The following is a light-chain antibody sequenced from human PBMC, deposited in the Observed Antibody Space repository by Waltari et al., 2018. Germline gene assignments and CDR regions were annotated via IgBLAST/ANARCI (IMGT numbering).Light chain of an antibody. CDR1: QGISSS. CDR2: AAS. V-gene: IGKV1-9*01. J-gene: IGKJ4*01. Sequence: DIQLTQSPSFLSVSVGDRVTITCRASQGISSSLAWYQPKPGKAPKLLVYAASSLQSGVPSRFSGSGSGTEFTLTISSLQPEDFASYYCQQLSTYPLTIGGGTKVEIK. CDR3: QQLSTYPLT.